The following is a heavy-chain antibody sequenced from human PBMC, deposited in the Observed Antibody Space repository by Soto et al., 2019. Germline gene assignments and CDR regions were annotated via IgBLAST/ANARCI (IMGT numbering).Heavy chain of an antibody. V-gene: IGHV4-59*01. CDR2: IYYSGST. CDR3: ARQEAWTTVTTFDY. D-gene: IGHD4-17*01. Sequence: PSETLSLTCTVSGGSISSYYWSWIRQPPGKGLEWIGYIYYSGSTNYNPSPKSRVTISVDTSKNQFSLKLSSVTAADTAVYYCARQEAWTTVTTFDYWGQGTLVTVSS. J-gene: IGHJ4*02. CDR1: GGSISSYY.